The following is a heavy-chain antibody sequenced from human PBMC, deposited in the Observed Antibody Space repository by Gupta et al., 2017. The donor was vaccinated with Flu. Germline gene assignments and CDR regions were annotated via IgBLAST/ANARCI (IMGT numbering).Heavy chain of an antibody. Sequence: QVQLQESGPGLVKLSETLSLTCTVSGGSISSYYWSWIRQPPGKGLEWIGYIYYSGSTNYNPSLKSRVTISVDTSKNQFSLKLSSVTAADTAVYYCARGGDSSSWWVDYWGQGTLVTVSS. CDR1: GGSISSYY. CDR3: ARGGDSSSWWVDY. V-gene: IGHV4-59*01. D-gene: IGHD6-13*01. J-gene: IGHJ4*02. CDR2: IYYSGST.